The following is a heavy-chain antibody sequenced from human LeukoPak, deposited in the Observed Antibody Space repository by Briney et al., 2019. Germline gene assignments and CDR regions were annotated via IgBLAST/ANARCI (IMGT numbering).Heavy chain of an antibody. CDR1: GFTFSSYG. J-gene: IGHJ5*02. V-gene: IGHV3-30*02. D-gene: IGHD4-23*01. CDR3: ARSVVTPSSWFDP. CDR2: IWYDGSNK. Sequence: PGGSLRLSCAASGFTFSSYGMHWVRQAPGKGLEWVAVIWYDGSNKYYADSVKGRFTISRDNSQNTLYLQMNSLRGEDTAVYYCARSVVTPSSWFDPWGQGTLVTVSS.